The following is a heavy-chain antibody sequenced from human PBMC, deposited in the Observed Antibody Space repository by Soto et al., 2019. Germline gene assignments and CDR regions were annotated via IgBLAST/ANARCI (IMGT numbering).Heavy chain of an antibody. CDR3: AKDILTGSPHY. CDR2: VSASGGTT. Sequence: SGGSLRLSCAASGFTFADYAMTWVRQAPGKGLDWVSTVSASGGTTYYADSVEGRFSISRDNSKNTLHLQMNSLRAEDTAIYYCAKDILTGSPHYWGQGTLVTVSS. V-gene: IGHV3-23*01. D-gene: IGHD3-9*01. CDR1: GFTFADYA. J-gene: IGHJ4*02.